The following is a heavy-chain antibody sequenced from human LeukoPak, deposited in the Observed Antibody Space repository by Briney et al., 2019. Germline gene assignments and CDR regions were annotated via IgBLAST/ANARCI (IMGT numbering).Heavy chain of an antibody. D-gene: IGHD2-15*01. CDR1: GFTFSSFA. CDR3: ARDLGPWYFDY. V-gene: IGHV3-23*01. J-gene: IGHJ4*02. Sequence: PGGSLRLACAASGFTFSSFAMSWVRQAPGKGLEWVSTFSGSGGSTYYADSVKGRFSISRDNSKNTLYLQMTSLRAEDTAVYSCARDLGPWYFDYWGQGTLVTVSS. CDR2: FSGSGGST.